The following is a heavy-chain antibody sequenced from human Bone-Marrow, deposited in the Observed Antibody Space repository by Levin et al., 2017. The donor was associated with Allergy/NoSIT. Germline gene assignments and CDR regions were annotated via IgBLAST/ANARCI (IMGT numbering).Heavy chain of an antibody. CDR3: TRGEEYNWNSEGFDA. Sequence: ASVKVSCKVSGYRFTAFAIHWVRQAPGQGLEWMGWINTGNGNTKYSRTFQDRLTITRDTSASTAYMDLSSLTSEDTAIYFCTRGEEYNWNSEGFDAWGQGTLVTVSS. J-gene: IGHJ5*02. CDR2: INTGNGNT. D-gene: IGHD1-7*01. CDR1: GYRFTAFA. V-gene: IGHV1-3*04.